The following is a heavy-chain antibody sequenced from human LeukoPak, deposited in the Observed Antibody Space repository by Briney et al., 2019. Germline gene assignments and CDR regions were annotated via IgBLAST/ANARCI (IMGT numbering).Heavy chain of an antibody. Sequence: GGSLTLSCAPSGLTFTSYAMHWVRQAPGKGREWVAVISSDGSNKYYGDSVKGRFTISRDNSKNTLYLQMNSLRAEDTAIYYCAVLSPQSSWGQGGMVGVP. CDR2: ISSDGSNK. V-gene: IGHV3-30*04. D-gene: IGHD2/OR15-2a*01. J-gene: IGHJ5*02. CDR3: AVLSPQSS. CDR1: GLTFTSYA.